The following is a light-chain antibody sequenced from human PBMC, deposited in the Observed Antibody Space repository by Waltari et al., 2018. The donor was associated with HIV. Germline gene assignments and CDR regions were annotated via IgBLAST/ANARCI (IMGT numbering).Light chain of an antibody. Sequence: QSAPTQPPSASGSPGQSVTNSCPGTSSDIGGYQYVSWYQQHPGKAPKLIIYEVNKRPSGVPDRFSGSKSGITASLTVSGLQAEDEADYYCFSYAGSRDYVFGTGTKVTVL. CDR2: EVN. CDR1: SSDIGGYQY. CDR3: FSYAGSRDYV. J-gene: IGLJ1*01. V-gene: IGLV2-8*01.